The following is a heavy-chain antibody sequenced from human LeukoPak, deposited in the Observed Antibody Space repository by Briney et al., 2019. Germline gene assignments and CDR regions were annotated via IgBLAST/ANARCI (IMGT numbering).Heavy chain of an antibody. D-gene: IGHD5-12*01. CDR1: GFTFSSYA. CDR3: ARGVYSGYDFNAFDI. J-gene: IGHJ3*02. Sequence: GGSLRLSCAASGFTFSSYALSWVRQAPGKGLEWASAISGSGSAIYDADSVKGRFTVSRDNAKNSVYLQMNSLRADDTAVYYCARGVYSGYDFNAFDIWGQGTMVTVSS. V-gene: IGHV3-21*01. CDR2: ISGSGSAI.